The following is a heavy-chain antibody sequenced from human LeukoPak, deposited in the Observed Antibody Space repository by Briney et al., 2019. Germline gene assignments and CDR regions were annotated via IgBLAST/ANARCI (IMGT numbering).Heavy chain of an antibody. Sequence: SVKVSCKASGGTFSSYAISWLRQAPGQGLEWMGGIIPIFGTANYAQKLQGRVIMTTDTSTSTAYMELRSLRSDDTAVYYCARDISRPTYYYYGMDVWGQGTTVTVSS. J-gene: IGHJ6*02. D-gene: IGHD3-3*02. V-gene: IGHV1-69*05. CDR1: GGTFSSYA. CDR3: ARDISRPTYYYYGMDV. CDR2: IIPIFGTA.